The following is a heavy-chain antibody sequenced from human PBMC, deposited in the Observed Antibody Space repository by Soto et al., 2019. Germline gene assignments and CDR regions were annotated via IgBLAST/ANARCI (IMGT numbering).Heavy chain of an antibody. Sequence: QVQLMQSGAEVKKPGASVKVSCKASGDTFTDYYIHWVRQAPGQGLEWMGTVNPSGGHTTYAQHFLGRVTXTXXXSXGTPYIELTSLTSDDTAIYYCARGGHVVVVTAALDYWGQGTLVTVSS. J-gene: IGHJ4*02. CDR3: ARGGHVVVVTAALDY. V-gene: IGHV1-46*01. CDR2: VNPSGGHT. CDR1: GDTFTDYY. D-gene: IGHD2-21*02.